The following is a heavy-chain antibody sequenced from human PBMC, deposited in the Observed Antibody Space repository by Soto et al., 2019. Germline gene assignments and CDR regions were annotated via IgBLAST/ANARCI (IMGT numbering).Heavy chain of an antibody. CDR3: ASSVRSYPFSYYFDY. CDR2: IYYSGST. J-gene: IGHJ4*02. Sequence: LSLTCTVSGGSISSGGYYWSWIRQHPGKGMEWIGYIYYSGSTYYNPSLKSRVTISVDTSKNQFSLKLSSVTAADTAVYYCASSVRSYPFSYYFDYWGQGTLVTVSS. D-gene: IGHD3-16*02. CDR1: GGSISSGGYY. V-gene: IGHV4-31*03.